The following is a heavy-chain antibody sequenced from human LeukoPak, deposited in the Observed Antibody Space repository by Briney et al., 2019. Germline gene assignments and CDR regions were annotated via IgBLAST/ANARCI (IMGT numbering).Heavy chain of an antibody. CDR1: GGTFSSYA. Sequence: ASVKVSCKASGGTFSSYAISWVRQAPGQGLEWMGGIIPIFGTANYAQKFQGRVTITTDESTSTAYMELTSLRSEDTAVYYCARAGDDAFDIWGQGTMVTVSS. D-gene: IGHD3-10*01. J-gene: IGHJ3*02. V-gene: IGHV1-69*05. CDR3: ARAGDDAFDI. CDR2: IIPIFGTA.